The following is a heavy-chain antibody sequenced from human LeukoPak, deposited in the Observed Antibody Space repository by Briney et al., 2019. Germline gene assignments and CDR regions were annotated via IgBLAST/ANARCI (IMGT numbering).Heavy chain of an antibody. D-gene: IGHD3-22*01. Sequence: GSSVKVSCKASGGTFSSYAISWVRQAPGQGLEWMGGIIPIFGTANYAQKFQGRVTITTDESTSTAYMERSSLRSEDTAVYYCARGKLLGSSGYYSGVFDYWGQGTLVTVSS. J-gene: IGHJ4*02. V-gene: IGHV1-69*05. CDR3: ARGKLLGSSGYYSGVFDY. CDR1: GGTFSSYA. CDR2: IIPIFGTA.